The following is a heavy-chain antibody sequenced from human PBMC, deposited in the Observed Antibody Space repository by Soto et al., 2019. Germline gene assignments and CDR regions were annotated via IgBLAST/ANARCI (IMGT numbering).Heavy chain of an antibody. CDR3: ARDKRDLRFLEWSYYFDY. D-gene: IGHD3-3*01. V-gene: IGHV3-30-3*01. CDR1: FSSCA. Sequence: FSSCAMHWVRQAPGKGLEWVALISYDGSNKYYADSVKGRFTISRDNSKNTLYLQMNSLRAEDTAVYYCARDKRDLRFLEWSYYFDYWGQGTLVTVSS. J-gene: IGHJ4*02. CDR2: ISYDGSNK.